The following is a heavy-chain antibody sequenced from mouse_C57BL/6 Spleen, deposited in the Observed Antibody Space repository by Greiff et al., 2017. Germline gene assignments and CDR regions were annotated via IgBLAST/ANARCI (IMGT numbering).Heavy chain of an antibody. D-gene: IGHD1-1*01. CDR3: TRDVGITTVVAPFDY. CDR2: ISSGGDYI. CDR1: GFTFSSYA. J-gene: IGHJ2*01. Sequence: EVQGLESGEGLVKPGGSLKLSCAASGFTFSSYAMSWVRQTPEKRLEWVAYISSGGDYIYYADTVKGRFTISRDNARNTLYLQMSSLKSEDTAMYYCTRDVGITTVVAPFDYWGQGTTLTVSS. V-gene: IGHV5-9-1*02.